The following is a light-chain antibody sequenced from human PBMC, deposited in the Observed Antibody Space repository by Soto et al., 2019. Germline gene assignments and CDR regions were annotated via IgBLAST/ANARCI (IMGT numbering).Light chain of an antibody. Sequence: EIVLTQSPGTLSLSPGERATLSCRASQSVSSSSLAWYQQNPGQAPRLLIYEASSRATGIPDRFSGSGSGTDFTLTISRLEPEDFAVYYCQQYRTFGQGTKGDIK. V-gene: IGKV3-20*01. CDR3: QQYRT. CDR1: QSVSSSS. J-gene: IGKJ1*01. CDR2: EAS.